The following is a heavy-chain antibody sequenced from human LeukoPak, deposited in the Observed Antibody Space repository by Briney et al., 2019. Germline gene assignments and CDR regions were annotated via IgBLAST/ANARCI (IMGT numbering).Heavy chain of an antibody. Sequence: SQTLSFTCTVSGGSISSGGYYWSWIRQPPGKGLEWIGYIYHSGSTYYNPSLKSRVTISVDRSKNQFSLKLSSVTAADTAVYYCARIAVVPAAIDYWGQGTLVTVSS. CDR3: ARIAVVPAAIDY. D-gene: IGHD2-2*01. J-gene: IGHJ4*02. CDR2: IYHSGST. V-gene: IGHV4-30-2*01. CDR1: GGSISSGGYY.